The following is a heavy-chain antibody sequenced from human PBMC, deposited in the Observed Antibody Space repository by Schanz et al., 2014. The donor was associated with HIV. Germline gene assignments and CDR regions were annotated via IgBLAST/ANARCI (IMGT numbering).Heavy chain of an antibody. CDR1: GYTFTSHG. CDR3: ARSPIFGMVIFYALDV. D-gene: IGHD3-3*01. Sequence: QVQLVQSGVEVKKPGASVKVSCKASGYTFTSHGITWVRQAPGQGLEWMGGIIPTFRLANYAQKFQGRVTITADDSSTTAYMELSSLRSDDTAVYYCARSPIFGMVIFYALDVWGQGTTVTVSS. J-gene: IGHJ6*02. CDR2: IIPTFRLA. V-gene: IGHV1-69*13.